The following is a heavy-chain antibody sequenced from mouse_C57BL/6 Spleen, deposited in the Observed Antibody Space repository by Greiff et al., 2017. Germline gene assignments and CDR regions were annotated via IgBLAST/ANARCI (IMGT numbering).Heavy chain of an antibody. CDR3: AKGGGYHYWYFDV. J-gene: IGHJ1*03. CDR1: GFTFSDYY. D-gene: IGHD2-2*01. Sequence: EVMLVESEGGLVQPGSSMKLSCTASGFTFSDYYMAWVRQVPEKGLEWVANINYDGSSTYYLDSLESRFIISRDNAKNILYLQMSSLKSEDTATYCCAKGGGYHYWYFDVWGTGTTVTVSS. V-gene: IGHV5-16*01. CDR2: INYDGSST.